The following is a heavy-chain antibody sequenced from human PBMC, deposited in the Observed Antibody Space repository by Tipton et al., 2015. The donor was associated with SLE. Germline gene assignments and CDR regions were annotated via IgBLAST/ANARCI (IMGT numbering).Heavy chain of an antibody. CDR2: IYYSGST. CDR3: AGYFWSGYFGGYFQH. Sequence: TLSLTCAVYGGSISSSSSYYWGWIRQPPGKGLEWIQSIYYSGSTYYNPSLKSRVTISVDTSKNQFSLKLSSVTAADTAVYYCAGYFWSGYFGGYFQHWGQGTLVTVSS. CDR1: GGSISSSSSYY. J-gene: IGHJ1*01. V-gene: IGHV4-39*01. D-gene: IGHD3-3*01.